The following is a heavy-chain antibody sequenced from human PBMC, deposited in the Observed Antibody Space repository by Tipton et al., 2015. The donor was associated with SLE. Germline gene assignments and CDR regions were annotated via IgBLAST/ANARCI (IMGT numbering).Heavy chain of an antibody. CDR1: GGSISSYY. CDR3: ARSGWELPIDY. CDR2: IYTSGST. Sequence: TLSLTCTVSGGSISSYYWSWIRQPPGKGLEWIGYIYTSGSTNYNPSLKSRVTISVDTSKNQFSLKLSSVTAADTAVYYCARSGWELPIDYWGQGTLVTVSS. J-gene: IGHJ4*02. V-gene: IGHV4-4*08. D-gene: IGHD1-26*01.